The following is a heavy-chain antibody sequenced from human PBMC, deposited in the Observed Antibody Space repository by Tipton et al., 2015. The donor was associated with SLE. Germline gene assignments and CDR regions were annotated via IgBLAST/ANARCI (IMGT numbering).Heavy chain of an antibody. CDR2: ITSAGAI. J-gene: IGHJ4*02. V-gene: IGHV3-48*03. Sequence: SLRLSCATSGFTFSSYEMIWVRQAPGKGLEWVSSITSAGAIYYADSVKDRFTISRDNGKNTLYLQMDSLRAEDTALYYCAREAMTTIPYYFDSWGQGTLVTVSS. CDR1: GFTFSSYE. D-gene: IGHD5-24*01. CDR3: AREAMTTIPYYFDS.